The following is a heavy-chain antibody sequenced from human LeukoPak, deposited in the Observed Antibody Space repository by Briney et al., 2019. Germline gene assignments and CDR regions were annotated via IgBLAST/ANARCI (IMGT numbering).Heavy chain of an antibody. CDR3: ARAGYSYGGNYYYMDV. CDR2: IYYSGST. J-gene: IGHJ6*03. Sequence: PSETLSLTCTVSGGSISSYYWSWIRQPPGKGLEWMGYIYYSGSTNYNPSLKSRVTISVETSKNQFSLKLSSVTAADTAVYYCARAGYSYGGNYYYMDVWGKGTTVTVSS. V-gene: IGHV4-59*08. CDR1: GGSISSYY. D-gene: IGHD5-18*01.